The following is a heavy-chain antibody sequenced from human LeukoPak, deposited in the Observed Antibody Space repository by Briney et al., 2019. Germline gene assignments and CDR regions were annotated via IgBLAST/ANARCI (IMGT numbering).Heavy chain of an antibody. CDR3: ARGVGKYCSSTSCYPPVQGRYCSGGSCYVGPYYFDY. J-gene: IGHJ4*02. CDR1: GGSISSGGYS. D-gene: IGHD2-15*01. V-gene: IGHV4-30-2*01. CDR2: IYHSGST. Sequence: PSETLSLTCAVSGGSISSGGYSWSWIRQPPGKGLEWIVYIYHSGSTYYNPSLKSRVTISVDRSKNQFSLKLSSVTAADTAVYYCARGVGKYCSSTSCYPPVQGRYCSGGSCYVGPYYFDYWGQGTLVTVSS.